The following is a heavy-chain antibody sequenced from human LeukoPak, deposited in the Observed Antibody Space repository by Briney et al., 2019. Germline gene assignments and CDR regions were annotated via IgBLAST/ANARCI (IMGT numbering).Heavy chain of an antibody. CDR2: IYYSGST. V-gene: IGHV4-30-4*08. CDR1: GGSISSGDYY. D-gene: IGHD2-2*01. Sequence: TLSLTCTVSGGSISSGDYYWSWIRQPPGKGLEWIGYIYYSGSTYYNPSLKSRVTISVDTSKNQFSLKLSSVTAAVTAVYYCARVGSVYCSSTSCFDYWGQGTLVTVSS. CDR3: ARVGSVYCSSTSCFDY. J-gene: IGHJ4*02.